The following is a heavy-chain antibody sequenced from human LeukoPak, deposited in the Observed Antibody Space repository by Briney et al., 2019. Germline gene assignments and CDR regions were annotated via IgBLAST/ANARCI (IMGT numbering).Heavy chain of an antibody. J-gene: IGHJ4*02. D-gene: IGHD6-19*01. CDR2: INTDGTVT. CDR3: ATKQWLAPPPDS. Sequence: GGSLRLSCVASGFTFSKYWMLWVRQAPGKGLESVSRINTDGTVTTYADSVKGRFSVSRDNADNTMFLQMNSVRDEDTAVYYCATKQWLAPPPDSWGQGTPVTVSS. CDR1: GFTFSKYW. V-gene: IGHV3-74*01.